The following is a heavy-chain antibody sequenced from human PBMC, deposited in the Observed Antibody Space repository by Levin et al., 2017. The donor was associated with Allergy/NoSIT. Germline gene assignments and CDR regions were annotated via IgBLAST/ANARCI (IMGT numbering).Heavy chain of an antibody. CDR1: GFTFSSYA. Sequence: GESLKISCAASGFTFSSYAMHWVRQAPGKGLEWVAVISYDGSNKYYADSVKGRFTISRDNSKNTLYLQMNSLRAEDTAVYYCARDASYDFWSGYYSLEALTYFDYWGQGTLVTVSS. CDR2: ISYDGSNK. D-gene: IGHD3-3*01. J-gene: IGHJ4*02. V-gene: IGHV3-30*04. CDR3: ARDASYDFWSGYYSLEALTYFDY.